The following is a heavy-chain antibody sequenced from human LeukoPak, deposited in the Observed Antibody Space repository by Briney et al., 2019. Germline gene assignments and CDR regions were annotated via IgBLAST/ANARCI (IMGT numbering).Heavy chain of an antibody. CDR3: ARGGAAAGTSRFSWFDP. CDR2: ISAYNGNT. D-gene: IGHD6-13*01. Sequence: GASVKVSCKASGYTFTNYGISWVRQAPGQGLEWMGWISAYNGNTNYAQKLQGRVTMTTDTSTSTAYMELRSLRSDDTAVYYCARGGAAAGTSRFSWFDPWGQGTLVTVSS. J-gene: IGHJ5*02. V-gene: IGHV1-18*01. CDR1: GYTFTNYG.